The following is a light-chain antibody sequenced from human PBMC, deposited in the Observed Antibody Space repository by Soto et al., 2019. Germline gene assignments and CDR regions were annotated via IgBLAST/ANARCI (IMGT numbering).Light chain of an antibody. CDR3: CPYAGSSTLVV. CDR2: EGS. V-gene: IGLV2-23*01. J-gene: IGLJ2*01. CDR1: SSDVGSYNL. Sequence: QSVLTQPASVSGSPGQSITISCTGTSSDVGSYNLVSWYQQHPGKAPKLMIYEGSKRPSGVSNRFSGSKSGNTASLTISGLQAEDEADYYCCPYAGSSTLVVFGGGTKLTVL.